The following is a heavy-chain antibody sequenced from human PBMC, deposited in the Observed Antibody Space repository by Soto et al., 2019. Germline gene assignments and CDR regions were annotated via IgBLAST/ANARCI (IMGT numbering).Heavy chain of an antibody. V-gene: IGHV1-18*01. J-gene: IGHJ4*02. CDR2: ISGYNGNT. D-gene: IGHD1-26*01. CDR1: GYTFISYG. Sequence: QVQLVQSGAEVKKPGASVKVSCKASGYTFISYGISWVRQAPGQGPEWMGWISGYNGNTKYAQKLQGRVTMTTDTSTSTAYKELRSMRSEDTAVYYCAIEMGAQIVDNWRQGTLVTVSS. CDR3: AIEMGAQIVDN.